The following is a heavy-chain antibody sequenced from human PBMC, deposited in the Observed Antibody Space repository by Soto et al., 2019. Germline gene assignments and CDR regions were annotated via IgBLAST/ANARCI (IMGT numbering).Heavy chain of an antibody. J-gene: IGHJ6*02. D-gene: IGHD3-9*01. CDR1: GGSVSSGSYY. CDR2: IYYSGST. V-gene: IGHV4-61*01. Sequence: QVQLQESGPGLVKPSETLSLTCTVSGGSVSSGSYYWSWIRQPPGKGLEWIGYIYYSGSTNYNPSLKSRVTISVDTSKNQFSLKLSSVTAADTAVYYCARDQLRYFDWPRYGMDVWGQGTTVTVSS. CDR3: ARDQLRYFDWPRYGMDV.